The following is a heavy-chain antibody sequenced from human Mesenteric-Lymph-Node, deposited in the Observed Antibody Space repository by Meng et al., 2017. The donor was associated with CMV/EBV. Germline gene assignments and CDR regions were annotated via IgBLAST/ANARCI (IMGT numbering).Heavy chain of an antibody. CDR1: GFTFSSYA. CDR3: AKGPGWLRFDWFDP. CDR2: ISGSGGST. D-gene: IGHD5-12*01. J-gene: IGHJ5*02. V-gene: IGHV3-23*01. Sequence: LSLTCAASGFTFSSYAMSWVRQAPGKGLEWVSAISGSGGSTYYADSVKGRFTISRDNSKNTLYLQMNSLRAEDTAVYYCAKGPGWLRFDWFDPWGQGTLVTVSS.